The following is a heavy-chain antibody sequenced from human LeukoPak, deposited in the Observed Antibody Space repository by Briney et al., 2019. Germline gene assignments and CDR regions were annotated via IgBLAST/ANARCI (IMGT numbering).Heavy chain of an antibody. CDR1: GFTFSSYG. CDR2: IWYDGSNK. Sequence: GRSLRLSCAASGFTFSSYGMHWVRQAPGKGLEWVAVIWYDGSNKYYADSVKGRFTISRDNSKNTLYLQMNSLRAEDTAVYYCARDGALTIFGVVMDVRGQGTTVTVSS. CDR3: ARDGALTIFGVVMDV. J-gene: IGHJ6*02. V-gene: IGHV3-33*01. D-gene: IGHD3-3*01.